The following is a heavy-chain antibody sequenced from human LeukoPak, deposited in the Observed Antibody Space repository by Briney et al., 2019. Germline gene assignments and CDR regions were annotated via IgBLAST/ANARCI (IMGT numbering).Heavy chain of an antibody. CDR1: GGSISSYY. D-gene: IGHD5-18*01. J-gene: IGHJ2*01. V-gene: IGHV4-59*12. CDR2: IYYSGST. CDR3: ARDSGYSYGYRYFDL. Sequence: PSETLSFTWTVAGGSISSYYWNWIRQPPGKRLGWVGYIYYSGSTNYNPSLKSQVTISADTSMNKFSLKWSSVTATDTAVYFCARDSGYSYGYRYFDLWGRGTLVTVSS.